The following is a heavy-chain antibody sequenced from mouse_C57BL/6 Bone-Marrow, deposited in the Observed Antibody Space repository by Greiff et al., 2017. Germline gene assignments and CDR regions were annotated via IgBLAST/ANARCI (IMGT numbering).Heavy chain of an antibody. J-gene: IGHJ4*01. CDR3: ARGGTTVVAMDAMDY. CDR2: IYPGSGST. D-gene: IGHD1-1*01. CDR1: GYTFTSYW. V-gene: IGHV1-55*01. Sequence: QVQLQQPGAELVKPGASVKMSCKASGYTFTSYWITWVKQRPGQGLEWIGDIYPGSGSTNYNEKFKSKATLTVDTSSSTAYMQLSSLTSEDSAVYYCARGGTTVVAMDAMDYWGQGTTVTVSS.